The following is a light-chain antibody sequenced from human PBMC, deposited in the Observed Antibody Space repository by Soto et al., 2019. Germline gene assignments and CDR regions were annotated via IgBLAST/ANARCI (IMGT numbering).Light chain of an antibody. CDR3: QQRYNWPLT. CDR1: QSVTTY. Sequence: EIVLTQSPATLSLSPGERATLSCRASQSVTTYLAWYQQKPRQAPRLLLYDAFNRATGIPARFSGSWSGTDFTLTISSLEPEDFAVYYCQQRYNWPLTFGGGTTVEIK. V-gene: IGKV3-11*01. CDR2: DAF. J-gene: IGKJ4*01.